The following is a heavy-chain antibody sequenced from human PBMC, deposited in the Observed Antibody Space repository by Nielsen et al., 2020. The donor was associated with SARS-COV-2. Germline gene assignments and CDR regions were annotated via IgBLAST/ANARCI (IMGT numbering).Heavy chain of an antibody. J-gene: IGHJ4*02. CDR1: GGTFSSYA. D-gene: IGHD6-6*01. Sequence: SVKVSCKASGGTFSSYAISWVRQAPGQGLEWMGGIIPIFGTANYAQKFQGRVTITADESTSTAHMELSSLRSEDTAVYYCARDFGSSGCFDYWGQGTLVTVSS. CDR2: IIPIFGTA. CDR3: ARDFGSSGCFDY. V-gene: IGHV1-69*13.